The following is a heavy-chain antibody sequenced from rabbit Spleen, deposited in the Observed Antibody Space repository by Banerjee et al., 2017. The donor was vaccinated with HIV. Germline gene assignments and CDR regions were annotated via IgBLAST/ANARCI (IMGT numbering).Heavy chain of an antibody. CDR3: ARDLAGVIGWNFYL. CDR1: GFSFSSSHY. CDR2: IYGDYGLNT. Sequence: QSLEESGGGLVQPEGSLTLTCKASGFSFSSSHYMCWVRQAPGKGLEWIACIYGDYGLNTWYASWAKGRFTISKTSSTTVTLQMTSLTAADTATYFCARDLAGVIGWNFYLWGQGTLVTVS. J-gene: IGHJ4*01. D-gene: IGHD4-1*01. V-gene: IGHV1S40*01.